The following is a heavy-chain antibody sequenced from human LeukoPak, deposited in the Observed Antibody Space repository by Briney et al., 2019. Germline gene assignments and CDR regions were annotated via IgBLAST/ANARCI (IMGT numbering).Heavy chain of an antibody. CDR3: ARALTIATIFGVVHRRDAFDI. D-gene: IGHD3-3*01. CDR1: GYTFTSYD. Sequence: ASVKVSCKASGYTFTSYDINWVRQATGQGLEWMGWMNPNSGNTGYAQKFQGRVTITRNTSISTAYMELSSLRSEDTAVYYCARALTIATIFGVVHRRDAFDIWGQGTMVTVSS. J-gene: IGHJ3*02. CDR2: MNPNSGNT. V-gene: IGHV1-8*03.